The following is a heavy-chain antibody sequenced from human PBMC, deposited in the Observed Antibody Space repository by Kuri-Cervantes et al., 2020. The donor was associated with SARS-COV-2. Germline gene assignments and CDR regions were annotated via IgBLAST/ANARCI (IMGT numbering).Heavy chain of an antibody. CDR3: ARLSGLSTVTTSRPY. Sequence: SVKVSCKASGGTFSSYAISWVRQAPGHGLEWMGGSIPIFGTANYAQKVQGRVTITADKTTSTAYMELSSLRSEDTAVYYCARLSGLSTVTTSRPYWGQGTLVTVSS. J-gene: IGHJ4*02. CDR1: GGTFSSYA. V-gene: IGHV1-69*06. D-gene: IGHD4-17*01. CDR2: SIPIFGTA.